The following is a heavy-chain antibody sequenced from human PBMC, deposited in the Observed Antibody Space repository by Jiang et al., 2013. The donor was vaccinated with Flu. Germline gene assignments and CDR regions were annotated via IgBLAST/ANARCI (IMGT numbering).Heavy chain of an antibody. V-gene: IGHV1-69*01. CDR3: ARGSQAADYYYGMDV. J-gene: IGHJ6*02. CDR1: GDTFNNHA. CDR2: IIPIVGTA. D-gene: IGHD6-13*01. Sequence: QSGAEVKKPGSSVKVSCKASGDTFNNHAIGWVRQAPGQGLEWMGGIIPIVGTAKYAQRFQGRLTISAHESTRTADIELSSLTSDDTAVYYCARGSQAADYYYGMDVWGQGTTVTVS.